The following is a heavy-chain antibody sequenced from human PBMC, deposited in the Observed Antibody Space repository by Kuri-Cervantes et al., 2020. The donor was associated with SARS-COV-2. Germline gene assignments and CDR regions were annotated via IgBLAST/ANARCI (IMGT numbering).Heavy chain of an antibody. CDR2: IYYSGST. Sequence: GSLRLSCTVSGGSISSSSYYWGWIRQPPGKGLEWIGSIYYSGSTYYNPSLKSRVTISVDTSKNQFSLKLSSVTAADTAVYYCARVPGGAAASGHFDLWGRGTLVTVYS. CDR1: GGSISSSSYY. J-gene: IGHJ2*01. CDR3: ARVPGGAAASGHFDL. V-gene: IGHV4-39*01. D-gene: IGHD6-13*01.